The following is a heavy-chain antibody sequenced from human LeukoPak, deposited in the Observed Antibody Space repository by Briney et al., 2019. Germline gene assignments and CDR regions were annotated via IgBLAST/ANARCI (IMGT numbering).Heavy chain of an antibody. CDR1: GGSISSYY. CDR2: IYTSGST. J-gene: IGHJ3*02. CDR3: ARDYGSGSYYRRLFAFDI. Sequence: SETLSLTCTVSGGSISSYYWSWIRQPAGKGLEWIGRIYTSGSTNYNPSLKTRFTMSGDTSKNQLSLKLSSVTAEDTAAYYRARDYGSGSYYRRLFAFDIWGQGTMVTVSS. V-gene: IGHV4-4*07. D-gene: IGHD3-10*01.